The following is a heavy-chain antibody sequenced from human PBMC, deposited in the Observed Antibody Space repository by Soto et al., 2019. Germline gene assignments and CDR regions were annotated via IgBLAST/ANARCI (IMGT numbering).Heavy chain of an antibody. CDR1: GGSFSGYY. V-gene: IGHV4-34*01. Sequence: SETLSLTCAVYGGSFSGYYWSWIRQPPGKGLEWIGEINHSGSTNYNPSLKSRVTISVNTSKNQFSLKLRSVTAADTAVYYCARGGGPTVTNPKINNYYYYYMDVWAKGPRSPSP. CDR2: INHSGST. CDR3: ARGGGPTVTNPKINNYYYYYMDV. J-gene: IGHJ6*03. D-gene: IGHD4-4*01.